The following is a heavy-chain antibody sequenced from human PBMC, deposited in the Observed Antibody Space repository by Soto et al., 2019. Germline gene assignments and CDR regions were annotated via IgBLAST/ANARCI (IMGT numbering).Heavy chain of an antibody. CDR3: ARGPTDSNYVGY. Sequence: EVQLVESGGGLVQPGGSLRLSCAASGFTFSSYSMNWVRQAPGKGLGWVSYISSSSSTIYYADSVKGRFTISRDNAKNALYLQMNSLRDEDTAVYYCARGPTDSNYVGYWGQGTLVTVSS. V-gene: IGHV3-48*02. CDR2: ISSSSSTI. J-gene: IGHJ4*02. CDR1: GFTFSSYS. D-gene: IGHD4-4*01.